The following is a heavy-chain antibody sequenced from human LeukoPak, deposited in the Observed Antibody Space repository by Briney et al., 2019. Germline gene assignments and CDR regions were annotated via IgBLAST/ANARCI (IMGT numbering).Heavy chain of an antibody. V-gene: IGHV3-66*01. CDR1: EFSVGSNY. Sequence: GGSLRLSCAASEFSVGSNYMTWVRQAPGKGLEWVSLIYSGGSTYYADSVKGRFTISRDNSKNTLYLQMNSLRAEDTALYYCARAGTDYYYYMDVWGKGTTVTVSS. J-gene: IGHJ6*03. CDR2: IYSGGST. CDR3: ARAGTDYYYYMDV. D-gene: IGHD6-13*01.